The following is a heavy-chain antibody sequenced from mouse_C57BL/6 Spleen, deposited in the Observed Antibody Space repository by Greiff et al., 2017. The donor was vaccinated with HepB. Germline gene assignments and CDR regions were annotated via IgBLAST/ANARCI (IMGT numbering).Heavy chain of an antibody. Sequence: EVMLVESGGGLVKPGGSLKLSCAASGFTFSDYGMHWVRQAPEKGLEWVAYISSGSSTIYYADTVKGRFTISRDNAKNTLFLQMTSLRSEDTAMYYCAYTAQATAMDYWGQGTSVTVSS. V-gene: IGHV5-17*01. D-gene: IGHD3-2*02. CDR2: ISSGSSTI. J-gene: IGHJ4*01. CDR3: AYTAQATAMDY. CDR1: GFTFSDYG.